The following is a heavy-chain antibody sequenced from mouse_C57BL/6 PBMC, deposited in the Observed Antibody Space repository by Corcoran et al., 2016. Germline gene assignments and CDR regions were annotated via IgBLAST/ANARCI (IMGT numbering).Heavy chain of an antibody. CDR2: ISGDSSKI. CDR3: TTHFGSGY. Sequence: EVQLVESGGGLVPPGGSLRLSCVASGFTFSNYYLHWIRRVPGKGLEWLAYISGDSSKIKYADSVKGRFIISRDNGKNTLYLQMSSLRTEDTAVFYCTTHFGSGYWGQGTLVTVS. J-gene: IGHJ3*01. CDR1: GFTFSNYY. V-gene: IGHV5-17*01. D-gene: IGHD1-1*02.